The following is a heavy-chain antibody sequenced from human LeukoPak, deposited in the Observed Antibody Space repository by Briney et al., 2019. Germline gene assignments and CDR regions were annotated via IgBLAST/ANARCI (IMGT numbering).Heavy chain of an antibody. Sequence: GGSLRLSCAASGFTFSSYWMSWVRQAPGKGLEWAANIKQDGSEKYYVDSVKGRFTISRDNAKNTLYLQMNSLRAEDTAVYYCARAADPGYSSSWSKIDYYYYGMDVWGQGTTVTVSS. J-gene: IGHJ6*02. CDR2: IKQDGSEK. CDR3: ARAADPGYSSSWSKIDYYYYGMDV. CDR1: GFTFSSYW. D-gene: IGHD6-13*01. V-gene: IGHV3-7*01.